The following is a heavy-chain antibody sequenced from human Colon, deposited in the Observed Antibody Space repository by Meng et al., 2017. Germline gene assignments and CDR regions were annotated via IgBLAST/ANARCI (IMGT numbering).Heavy chain of an antibody. D-gene: IGHD3-22*01. V-gene: IGHV3-21*01. Sequence: GGSLRLSCAASGFTFSSYSMNWVRQAPGKGLEWVSYISSSSSYIYYADSVKGRFTISRDNAKNSLYLQMNSLRAEDTAVYYCASSSGYYRGDFDYWGQGTLVTVSS. CDR3: ASSSGYYRGDFDY. CDR2: ISSSSSYI. CDR1: GFTFSSYS. J-gene: IGHJ4*02.